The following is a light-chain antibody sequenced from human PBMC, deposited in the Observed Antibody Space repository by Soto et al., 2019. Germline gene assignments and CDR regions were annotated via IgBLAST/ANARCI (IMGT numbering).Light chain of an antibody. CDR3: QQYNNWPRAT. Sequence: IVMTQSPATLSVSPGERATLSCRASQSISTKLAWYQQKPGQAPRLLIYGASTRATGIPARFSGSGSGTEFNLTISSLQSEDFGVYYCQQYNNWPRATFGGGTKVDIK. J-gene: IGKJ4*01. CDR1: QSISTK. CDR2: GAS. V-gene: IGKV3-15*01.